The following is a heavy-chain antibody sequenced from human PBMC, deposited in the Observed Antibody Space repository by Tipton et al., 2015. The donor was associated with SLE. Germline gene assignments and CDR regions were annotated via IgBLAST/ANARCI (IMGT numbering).Heavy chain of an antibody. D-gene: IGHD3-9*01. V-gene: IGHV4-39*07. Sequence: TLSLTCTVSGGSISSTHYYWDWIRQPPGKGLEWIGSIYYSGSTYYNPSLKSRVTISVDTSKNQFSLKLSSVTAADTAVYYCARSHHDILEVDYWGQGTLVTVSS. CDR3: ARSHHDILEVDY. CDR2: IYYSGST. CDR1: GGSISSTHYY. J-gene: IGHJ4*02.